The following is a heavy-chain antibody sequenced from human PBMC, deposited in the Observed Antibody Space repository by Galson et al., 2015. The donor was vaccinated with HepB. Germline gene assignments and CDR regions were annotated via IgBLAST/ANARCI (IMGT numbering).Heavy chain of an antibody. V-gene: IGHV6-1*01. D-gene: IGHD6-19*01. CDR2: TYYRSNWAY. J-gene: IGHJ6*02. CDR3: TKSVALARGMDV. CDR1: GDSVSNHNAA. Sequence: CAISGDSVSNHNAAWNWIRQSPSRGLEWLGRTYYRSNWAYDYAASEKSRISIDPDTYKNQFTLHLVSVTPEDTAVYYCTKSVALARGMDVWGQGTTVTVSS.